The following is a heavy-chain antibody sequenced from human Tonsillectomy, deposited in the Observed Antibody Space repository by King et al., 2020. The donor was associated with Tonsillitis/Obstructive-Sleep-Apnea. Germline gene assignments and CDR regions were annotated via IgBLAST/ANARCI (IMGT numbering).Heavy chain of an antibody. CDR3: ARAPTTVTTLGDY. D-gene: IGHD4-17*01. CDR2: ISYDGSNK. V-gene: IGHV3-30*01. CDR1: GFTFSSYA. Sequence: VQLVESGGGVVQPGRSLRLSCAASGFTFSSYAMHWVRQAPGKGLEWVAVISYDGSNKYYADSVKGRFTISRDNSKNTLYLQMNSLRAEDTAVYYCARAPTTVTTLGDYWGQGTLVTVSS. J-gene: IGHJ4*02.